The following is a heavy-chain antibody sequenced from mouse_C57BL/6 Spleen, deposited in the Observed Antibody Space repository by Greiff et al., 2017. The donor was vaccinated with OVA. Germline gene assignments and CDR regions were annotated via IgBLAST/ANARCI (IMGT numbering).Heavy chain of an antibody. J-gene: IGHJ2*01. V-gene: IGHV1-55*01. CDR1: GYTFTSYW. Sequence: QVQLQQPGAELVKPGASVKMSCKASGYTFTSYWITWVKQRPGHGLEWIGDLYPGSGSTNYNEKFKSKATLTVDTSSSTAYMQLSSLTSEASAVYYCARSGYETGFDYWGKGTTLTVSS. D-gene: IGHD4-1*01. CDR3: ARSGYETGFDY. CDR2: LYPGSGST.